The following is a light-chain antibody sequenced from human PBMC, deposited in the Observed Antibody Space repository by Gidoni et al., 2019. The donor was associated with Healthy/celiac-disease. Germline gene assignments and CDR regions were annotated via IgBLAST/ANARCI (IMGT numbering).Light chain of an antibody. V-gene: IGKV3-11*01. CDR1: QSVSSY. Sequence: EIVLTQAPATLSLSPGERATLSCRASQSVSSYLAWYQQKPGQAPRLLIYDASNRATGIPARFSGSGSWTDFTLTISSLEPEDFAVSYCQQRSNWPRWTFGPGTKVEIK. CDR3: QQRSNWPRWT. J-gene: IGKJ1*01. CDR2: DAS.